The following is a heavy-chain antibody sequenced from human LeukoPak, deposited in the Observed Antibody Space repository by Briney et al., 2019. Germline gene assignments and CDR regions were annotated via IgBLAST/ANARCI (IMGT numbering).Heavy chain of an antibody. V-gene: IGHV4-59*08. D-gene: IGHD3-10*01. CDR3: ARRYGGSYWYFDL. Sequence: SETLSLTCTVSGDSVSGVYWSWIRQPPGKGLEWIGYIYYSGSTNYNPSLKSRVTISVDTSKNQFSLKLSSVTAADTAVYYCARRYGGSYWYFDLWGRGTLVTVSS. CDR2: IYYSGST. J-gene: IGHJ2*01. CDR1: GDSVSGVY.